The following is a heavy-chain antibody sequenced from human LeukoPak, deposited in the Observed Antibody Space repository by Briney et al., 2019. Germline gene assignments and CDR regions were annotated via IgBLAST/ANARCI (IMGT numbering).Heavy chain of an antibody. V-gene: IGHV3-53*01. D-gene: IGHD6-13*01. CDR1: GFTVSSNY. J-gene: IGHJ4*02. Sequence: PGGSLRLSCAASGFTVSSNYMSWVRQAPGKGLEWVSVIYSGGTTHYADSVKGRFTISRDNSKNTLYLQMNSLRAEDTAVYYCARTGYSGSWYSFFDCWGQGTLVTVSS. CDR3: ARTGYSGSWYSFFDC. CDR2: IYSGGTT.